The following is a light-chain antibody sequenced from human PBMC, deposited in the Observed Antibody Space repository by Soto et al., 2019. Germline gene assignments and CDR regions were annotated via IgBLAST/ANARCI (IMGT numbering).Light chain of an antibody. CDR1: QKVSNN. V-gene: IGKV3-15*01. Sequence: IVTTQSPATPPVSPGERATLSSRASQKVSNNFAWYQQKPGQAPRLLSYGASTRATGIPARFSGSGSGTEFTLTISSLEPEDFAVYYCQQRSNWPPITFGQGSRLEI. CDR2: GAS. J-gene: IGKJ5*01. CDR3: QQRSNWPPIT.